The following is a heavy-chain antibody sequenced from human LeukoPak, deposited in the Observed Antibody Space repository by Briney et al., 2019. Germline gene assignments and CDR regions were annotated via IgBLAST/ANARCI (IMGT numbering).Heavy chain of an antibody. D-gene: IGHD3-10*01. Sequence: ASVKVSCKASGYTFTSYGISWVRQAPGQGLEWMGWISAYNGNTNYAQKLQGRVTMTTDTSTSTAYMELRSLRSDDTAVYHCARARLYYGSGSYKPRKDWFDPWGQGTLVTVSS. CDR2: ISAYNGNT. CDR1: GYTFTSYG. J-gene: IGHJ5*02. CDR3: ARARLYYGSGSYKPRKDWFDP. V-gene: IGHV1-18*04.